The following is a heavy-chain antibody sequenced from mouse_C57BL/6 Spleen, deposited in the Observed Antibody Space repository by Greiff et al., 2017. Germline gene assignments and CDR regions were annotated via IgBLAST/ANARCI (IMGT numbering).Heavy chain of an antibody. CDR3: AKSIFIYYDYDGYFEV. CDR2: IWRGGST. D-gene: IGHD2-4*01. Sequence: QVQLQQSGPGLVQPSQSLSITCTVSGFSLTSYGVHWVRQSPGKGLEWLGVIWRGGSTDYNAAFMSRLSITKDNSKSQVFFKMNSLQADDTAIYXCAKSIFIYYDYDGYFEVWGTGTTVTVSS. V-gene: IGHV2-5*01. J-gene: IGHJ1*03. CDR1: GFSLTSYG.